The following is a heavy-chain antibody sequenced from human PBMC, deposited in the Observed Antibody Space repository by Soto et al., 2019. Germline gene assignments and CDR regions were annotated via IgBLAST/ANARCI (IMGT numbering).Heavy chain of an antibody. Sequence: SETLALSCTVSDDSITSYYWSWIRLPPGKGLEWIGYIYYMGSTNYNPSLKSRVAISVDTSQNQFSLKLRSVTAADTAVYYCARTPSLSHSCGPGTLVTGSS. CDR2: IYYMGST. J-gene: IGHJ4*02. CDR3: ARTPSLSHS. V-gene: IGHV4-59*01. CDR1: DDSITSYY.